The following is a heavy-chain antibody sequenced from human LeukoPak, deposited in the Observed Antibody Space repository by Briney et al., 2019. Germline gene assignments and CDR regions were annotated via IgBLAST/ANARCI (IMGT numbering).Heavy chain of an antibody. V-gene: IGHV4-39*01. J-gene: IGHJ6*03. D-gene: IGHD3-9*01. Sequence: PSETLSLTCTVSGGSISSSSYYWGWIRQPPGKGLEWIGSIYYSGSTNYNPSLKSRVTISVDTSKNQFSLKLSSVTAADTAVYYCARHRRLRYFDWFPGGYYYMDVWGKGTTVTISS. CDR1: GGSISSSSYY. CDR3: ARHRRLRYFDWFPGGYYYMDV. CDR2: IYYSGST.